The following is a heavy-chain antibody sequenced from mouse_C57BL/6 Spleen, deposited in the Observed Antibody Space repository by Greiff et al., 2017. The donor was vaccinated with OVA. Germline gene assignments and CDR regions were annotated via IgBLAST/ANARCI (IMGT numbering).Heavy chain of an antibody. Sequence: VQLQQSGAELVRPGASVKLSCTASGFNIKDDYMHWVKQRPEQGLEWIGWIDPENGDTEYASKFQGKATITADTSSNTAYLQLSSLTSEDTAVFYGTHYYYGSSRAWCAYWGQGTLVTVSA. D-gene: IGHD1-1*01. V-gene: IGHV14-4*01. CDR1: GFNIKDDY. CDR2: IDPENGDT. CDR3: THYYYGSSRAWCAY. J-gene: IGHJ3*01.